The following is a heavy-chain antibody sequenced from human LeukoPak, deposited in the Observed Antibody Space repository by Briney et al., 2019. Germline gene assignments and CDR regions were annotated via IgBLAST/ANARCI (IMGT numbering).Heavy chain of an antibody. Sequence: PSGTLSLTCAVSGGSISSSNWWSWVRQPPGKGLEWIGEIYHSGSTNYNPSLKGRVTISVDKSKNQFSLKLSSVTAADTAVYYCARRNYDILTGYFYFDYWGQGTLVTVSS. CDR2: IYHSGST. V-gene: IGHV4-4*02. J-gene: IGHJ4*02. D-gene: IGHD3-9*01. CDR3: ARRNYDILTGYFYFDY. CDR1: GGSISSSNW.